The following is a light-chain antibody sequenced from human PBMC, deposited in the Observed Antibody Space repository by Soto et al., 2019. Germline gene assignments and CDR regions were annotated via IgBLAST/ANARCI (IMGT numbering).Light chain of an antibody. CDR3: QQYAVSPPT. Sequence: EIVLTQSPGTLSLSPGERATLSCRASQSVSAIYVAWYQRKPGQAPRLLIYGASNRATDIPVRFSASGSGTDFTLTITRLEPEDFAVYICQQYAVSPPTFGLGTKVEFK. CDR2: GAS. J-gene: IGKJ1*01. CDR1: QSVSAIY. V-gene: IGKV3-20*01.